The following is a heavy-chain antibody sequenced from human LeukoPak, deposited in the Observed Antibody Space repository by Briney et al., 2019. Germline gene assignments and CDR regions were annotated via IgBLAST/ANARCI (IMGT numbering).Heavy chain of an antibody. J-gene: IGHJ6*03. D-gene: IGHD6-13*01. V-gene: IGHV4-59*01. CDR2: IYYSGST. CDR3: ARGLRYSSPYYHYYMDV. CDR1: GGSISSYY. Sequence: SETLSLTCTVSGGSISSYYWSWIRQPPGKGLEWIGYIYYSGSTNYNPSLKSRVTISVDTSKNQFSLKLSSVTAADTAVYYCARGLRYSSPYYHYYMDVWGKGTTVTVSS.